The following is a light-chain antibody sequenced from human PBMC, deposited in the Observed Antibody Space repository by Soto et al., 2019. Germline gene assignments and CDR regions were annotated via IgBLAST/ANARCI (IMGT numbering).Light chain of an antibody. CDR3: CSYAGSSTYV. J-gene: IGLJ1*01. V-gene: IGLV2-23*01. Sequence: QSVRTQPASVSGSPGQSITISCTGTSSDVGSYNLVSWYQQHPGKAPKLMIYEGNKRPSGVSNRFSGSKSGNTASLTISGLQAEDEADYYCCSYAGSSTYVFGTGTKVTVL. CDR1: SSDVGSYNL. CDR2: EGN.